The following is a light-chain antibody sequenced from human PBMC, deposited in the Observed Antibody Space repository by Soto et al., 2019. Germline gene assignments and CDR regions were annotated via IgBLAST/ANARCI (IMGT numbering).Light chain of an antibody. Sequence: EIVMTQSPATLSVSPGERATLSCRASQSVSNNLAWYQQKPGQAPRLLIYGASTRATGLPARFSGSGSGTEFTLTISSLQSEDFAVYYCHQYNNWPRTFGQGTKVEIK. CDR2: GAS. CDR1: QSVSNN. CDR3: HQYNNWPRT. V-gene: IGKV3-15*01. J-gene: IGKJ1*01.